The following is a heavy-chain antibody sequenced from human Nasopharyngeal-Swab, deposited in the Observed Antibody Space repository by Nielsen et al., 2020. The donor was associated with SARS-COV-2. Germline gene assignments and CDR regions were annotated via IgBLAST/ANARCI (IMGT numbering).Heavy chain of an antibody. D-gene: IGHD6-13*01. CDR1: GFTFSSYA. V-gene: IGHV3-23*01. CDR3: AKAEGSYYYYYGMDV. CDR2: ISGSGGST. Sequence: GESLKISCAASGFTFSSYAMSWVRQAPGKGLEWVSAISGSGGSTYYADSVKGRFTISRDNFKNTLYLQMNSLRAEDTAVYYCAKAEGSYYYYYGMDVWGQGTTVTVSS. J-gene: IGHJ6*02.